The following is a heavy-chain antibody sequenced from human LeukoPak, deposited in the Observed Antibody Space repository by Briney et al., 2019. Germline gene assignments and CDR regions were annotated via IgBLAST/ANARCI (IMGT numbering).Heavy chain of an antibody. D-gene: IGHD3-10*01. CDR2: IYYSGST. CDR1: GGSFTIYY. V-gene: IGHV4-59*01. CDR3: ARTEYFFDH. J-gene: IGHJ4*02. Sequence: PSETLSLTCTVSGGSFTIYYWSWIRQPPGKRLEWIGYIYYSGSTNDNPSLKSRVSMSVNTSKNQFSLKLNSVTAADTAVYYCARTEYFFDHWGQGTLVTVSS.